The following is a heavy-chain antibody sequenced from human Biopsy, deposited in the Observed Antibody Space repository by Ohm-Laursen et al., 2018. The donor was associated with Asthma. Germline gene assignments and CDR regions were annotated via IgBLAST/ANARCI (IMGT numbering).Heavy chain of an antibody. CDR3: ARVFESSEWGPFYHFGLDV. Sequence: GSLRLSCTASGFSFSGYYMTWIRQAPGKGLEWVSSISSSGSTTYPAESVKGRFTISRDNAQKSLFLQMGSLRAEDTAIYYCARVFESSEWGPFYHFGLDVWGQGTTVAVSS. D-gene: IGHD6-25*01. CDR2: ISSSGSTT. J-gene: IGHJ6*02. CDR1: GFSFSGYY. V-gene: IGHV3-11*01.